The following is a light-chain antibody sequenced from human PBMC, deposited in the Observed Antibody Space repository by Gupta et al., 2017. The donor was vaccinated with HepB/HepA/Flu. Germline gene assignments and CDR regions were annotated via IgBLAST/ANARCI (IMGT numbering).Light chain of an antibody. Sequence: SYGLTQPTSVSVSPGQTANITCSGDKLGGKYTCWYHQKPGQSPVLVIYENNKRPSDIPERFSGSNSGNTATLTISGTQTMDEGDYFCQSWDSSSYVFGTGTKVTVL. CDR1: KLGGKY. CDR2: ENN. V-gene: IGLV3-1*01. J-gene: IGLJ1*01. CDR3: QSWDSSSYV.